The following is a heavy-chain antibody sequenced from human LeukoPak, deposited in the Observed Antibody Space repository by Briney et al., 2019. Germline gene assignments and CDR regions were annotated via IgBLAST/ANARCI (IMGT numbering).Heavy chain of an antibody. V-gene: IGHV1-3*01. CDR1: GYIFTAYT. Sequence: ASVKVSCKAPGYIFTAYTMHWVRQAPGQSLDWMGWTYPGNGNTDYSQKFQDRVTITRDTSASTVYMELSSLTSEDTAVYYCARDDGSTWLLDYWGQGTLVTVSS. D-gene: IGHD6-13*01. CDR3: ARDDGSTWLLDY. CDR2: TYPGNGNT. J-gene: IGHJ4*02.